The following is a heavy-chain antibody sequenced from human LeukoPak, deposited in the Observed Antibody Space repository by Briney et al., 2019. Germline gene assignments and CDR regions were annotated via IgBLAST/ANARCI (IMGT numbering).Heavy chain of an antibody. D-gene: IGHD5-12*01. CDR3: AGVAGYSGYDFDY. J-gene: IGHJ4*02. CDR1: GGSISSYY. CDR2: IYYSGST. V-gene: IGHV4-59*01. Sequence: SETLSLTCTVSGGSISSYYWSWIRQPPGKGLEWIGYIYYSGSTNYNPSLKSRVTISVDTSKNQFSLKLSSVTAADTAVYYCAGVAGYSGYDFDYWGQGTLVTVSS.